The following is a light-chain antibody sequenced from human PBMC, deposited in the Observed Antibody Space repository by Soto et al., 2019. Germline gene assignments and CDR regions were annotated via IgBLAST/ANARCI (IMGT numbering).Light chain of an antibody. CDR1: QSVSSN. J-gene: IGKJ3*01. CDR2: GAS. CDR3: QQYNNSPPFT. V-gene: IGKV3-15*01. Sequence: EIVMTQSPATLSLSPGERATLSCRASQSVSSNLAWYQQKPGQAPRLLIYGASTRATGIPDRFSGSGSGTEFTLTISSLQSEDFAVYYCQQYNNSPPFTFGPGTKVEIK.